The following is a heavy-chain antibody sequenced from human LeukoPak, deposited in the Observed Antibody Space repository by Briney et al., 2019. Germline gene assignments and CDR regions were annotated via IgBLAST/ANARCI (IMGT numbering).Heavy chain of an antibody. V-gene: IGHV3-7*01. CDR2: IERDGSEK. Sequence: PGGSLRLSCAASGFTFSNCWMSWVRQAPGKGLEWVANIERDGSEKYYVDSVKGRFTISTDNAKNSLLLQMNSLRAEDTAVYYCATALTRGWDNWGQGTLVTVSS. J-gene: IGHJ4*02. CDR1: GFTFSNCW. CDR3: ATALTRGWDN. D-gene: IGHD6-19*01.